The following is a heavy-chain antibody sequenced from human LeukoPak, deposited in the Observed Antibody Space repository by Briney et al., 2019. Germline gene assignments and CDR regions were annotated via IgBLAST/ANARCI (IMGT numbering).Heavy chain of an antibody. CDR3: ARGLYSSGWLTVDY. Sequence: PSETLSLTCTVSGGSISSYYWSWIRQPAGKGLEWIGRIYTSGSTYYNPSLKSRVTMSVDTSKNQFSLKLSSVTAADTAVYYCARGLYSSGWLTVDYWGQGTLVTVSS. J-gene: IGHJ4*02. CDR1: GGSISSYY. CDR2: IYTSGST. V-gene: IGHV4-4*07. D-gene: IGHD6-19*01.